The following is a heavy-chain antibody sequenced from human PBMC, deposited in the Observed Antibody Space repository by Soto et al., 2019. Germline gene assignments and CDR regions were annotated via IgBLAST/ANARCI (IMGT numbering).Heavy chain of an antibody. Sequence: GASVKVSCTDSGYTFIRNGISWVRQAPGQGLEWMGWISTHNGNTYYAQNFQGRVTMTSDTPTSTAYMELRSLRSDDTAFYYCVRDEISSAGLDPWGQGTLVTVSS. CDR2: ISTHNGNT. CDR3: VRDEISSAGLDP. V-gene: IGHV1-18*01. J-gene: IGHJ5*02. CDR1: GYTFIRNG.